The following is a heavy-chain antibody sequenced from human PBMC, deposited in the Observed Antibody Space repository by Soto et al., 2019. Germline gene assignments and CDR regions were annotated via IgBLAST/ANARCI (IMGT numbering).Heavy chain of an antibody. CDR3: AREMRGRYDYYGMDV. Sequence: PSETLSVSCTVSGGSISSYYWSWIRQPTGKGLEWIGYIYYSGSNNYNPSLKSRVTRSVDTSKNQFSINISSVTAAETAVYYCAREMRGRYDYYGMDVWAQGTTVTVSS. CDR1: GGSISSYY. CDR2: IYYSGSN. V-gene: IGHV4-59*01. J-gene: IGHJ6*01.